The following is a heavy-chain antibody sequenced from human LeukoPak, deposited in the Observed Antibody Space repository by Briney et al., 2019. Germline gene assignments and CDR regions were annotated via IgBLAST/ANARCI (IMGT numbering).Heavy chain of an antibody. Sequence: GGSLRLSCAASGFTFSSYSMNWVRQAPGKGLEWVSSISSSSSYIYYADSVKGRFTISRDNAKNSLYLQMNSLRAEDTAVYYCARDRDGDYGVDYWGQGTLVTVSS. CDR2: ISSSSSYI. CDR1: GFTFSSYS. J-gene: IGHJ4*02. D-gene: IGHD4-17*01. CDR3: ARDRDGDYGVDY. V-gene: IGHV3-21*01.